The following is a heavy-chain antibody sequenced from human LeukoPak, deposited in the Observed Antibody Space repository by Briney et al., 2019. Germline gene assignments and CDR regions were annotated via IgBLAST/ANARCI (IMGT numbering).Heavy chain of an antibody. Sequence: SETLSLTCTVSGGSISSYYWNWIRQPPGKGLEWIGYIYTSGSTNYNPSLKSRVTISVDTSKNQFSLKLSSVTAADTAVYYCARRAPFWSGYYGYYYMDVWGKGTTVTVSS. CDR1: GGSISSYY. CDR3: ARRAPFWSGYYGYYYMDV. J-gene: IGHJ6*03. CDR2: IYTSGST. D-gene: IGHD3-3*01. V-gene: IGHV4-4*09.